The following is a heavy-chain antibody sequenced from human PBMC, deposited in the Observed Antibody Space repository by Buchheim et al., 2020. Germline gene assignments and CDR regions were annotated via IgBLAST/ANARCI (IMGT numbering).Heavy chain of an antibody. D-gene: IGHD2-2*01. CDR3: ARIGSSSIYYYYGMHV. V-gene: IGHV2-70*15. J-gene: IGHJ6*02. CDR2: IDWDDDK. Sequence: QVTLRESGPALVKPTQTLTLTCTFSGFSLSTSGMCVSWIRQPPGKALEWLARIDWDDDKYYSTSLKTRLTISKDTSKNQVVLTMTYMDPVDTATYYCARIGSSSIYYYYGMHVCGQVTT. CDR1: GFSLSTSGMC.